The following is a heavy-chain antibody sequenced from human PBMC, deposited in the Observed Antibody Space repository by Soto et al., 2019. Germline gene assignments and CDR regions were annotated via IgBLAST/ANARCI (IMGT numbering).Heavy chain of an antibody. CDR2: ISYDGNKT. V-gene: IGHV3-30*14. J-gene: IGHJ4*02. CDR3: ALLEWRGIDY. Sequence: QVQLVESGGGVVQPGRSLRLSCAASGFTFSRYAIHWVSQAPGKGLEWLALISYDGNKTYYADSVRGRLSISRDNSKNTLFLRLNNVTTEDTAFYYGALLEWRGIDYWGQGTLVIVSS. D-gene: IGHD3-3*01. CDR1: GFTFSRYA.